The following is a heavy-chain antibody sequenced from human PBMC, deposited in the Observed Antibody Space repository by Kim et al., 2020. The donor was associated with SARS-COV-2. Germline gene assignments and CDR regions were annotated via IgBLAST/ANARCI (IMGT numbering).Heavy chain of an antibody. J-gene: IGHJ4*02. CDR2: INHSGST. V-gene: IGHV4-34*01. CDR3: ARGPWVMYYYDSSGYYQI. CDR1: GGSFSGYY. D-gene: IGHD3-22*01. Sequence: SETLSLTCAVYGGSFSGYYWSWIRQPPGKGLEWIGEINHSGSTNYNPSLKSRVTISVDTSKNQFSLKLSYVTAADTAVYYCARGPWVMYYYDSSGYYQIWGQGTLVTVSS.